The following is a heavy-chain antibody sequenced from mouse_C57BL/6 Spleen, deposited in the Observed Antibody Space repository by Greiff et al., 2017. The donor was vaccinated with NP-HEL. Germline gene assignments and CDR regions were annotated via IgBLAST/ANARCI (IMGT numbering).Heavy chain of an antibody. Sequence: EVQLHQSGPELVKPGASVKISCKASGYSFTGYYMNWVKQSPEKSLEWIGEINPSTGGTTYNQKFKAKATLTVDKSSSTAYMQLKSLTSEDSAVYYCARGDSKRDYYAMDYWGQGTSVTVSS. CDR3: ARGDSKRDYYAMDY. J-gene: IGHJ4*01. V-gene: IGHV1-42*01. CDR1: GYSFTGYY. CDR2: INPSTGGT. D-gene: IGHD2-5*01.